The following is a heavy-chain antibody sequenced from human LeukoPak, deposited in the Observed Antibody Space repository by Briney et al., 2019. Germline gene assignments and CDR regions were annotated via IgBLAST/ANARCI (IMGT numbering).Heavy chain of an antibody. V-gene: IGHV1-2*02. CDR1: GYTFSGYY. D-gene: IGHD3-10*01. CDR2: INPNSGVT. CDR3: ARDGIYGSGSYYEISWFDP. Sequence: ASVKVSCKASGYTFSGYYMHWVRQAPGQGLEWMGWINPNSGVTHYAQKFQGRVTMTSDTSISTAYMELSRLRSDDTAVYYCARDGIYGSGSYYEISWFDPWGQGTLVTVSS. J-gene: IGHJ5*02.